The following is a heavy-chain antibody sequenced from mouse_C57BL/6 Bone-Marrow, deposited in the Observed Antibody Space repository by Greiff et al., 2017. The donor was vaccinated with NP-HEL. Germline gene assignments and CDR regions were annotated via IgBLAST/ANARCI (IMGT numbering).Heavy chain of an antibody. V-gene: IGHV1-39*01. D-gene: IGHD2-4*01. CDR1: GYSFTDYN. CDR2: INPNYGTP. J-gene: IGHJ1*03. CDR3: ARWDYDGDWYFDV. Sequence: EVQLVESGPELVKPGASVKISCKASGYSFTDYNMNWVKQSNGKSLEWIGVINPNYGTPSYNQKFKGKATLTVDQSSSTAYMQLNSLTSEDSAVYYCARWDYDGDWYFDVWGTGTTVTVSS.